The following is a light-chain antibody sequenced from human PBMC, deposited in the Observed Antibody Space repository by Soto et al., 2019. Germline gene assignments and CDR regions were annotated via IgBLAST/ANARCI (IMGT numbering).Light chain of an antibody. CDR2: DVS. Sequence: QSALTQPRSVSGSPGQSASISCTGTSTNVGGDNYVAWYQQHPGKAPKLMIFDVSSRPSGVPDRFSGSKSGNTASLTISGLQAEDEADYYCCSYVGNYIYVFGTRTKVTVL. CDR1: STNVGGDNY. CDR3: CSYVGNYIYV. J-gene: IGLJ1*01. V-gene: IGLV2-11*01.